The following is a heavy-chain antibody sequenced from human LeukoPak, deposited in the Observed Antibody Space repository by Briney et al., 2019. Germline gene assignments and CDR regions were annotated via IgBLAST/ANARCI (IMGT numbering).Heavy chain of an antibody. CDR3: VRTRVYYYGMDV. V-gene: IGHV1-69*04. Sequence: SVKVSCKASGGTFSSYAISWVRQAPGQGLEWMGRIIPILGIANYAQKFQGRVTITADKSTSTAYMELSSLRSEDTAVYYCVRTRVYYYGMDVWGQGTTVTVSS. CDR1: GGTFSSYA. J-gene: IGHJ6*02. CDR2: IIPILGIA.